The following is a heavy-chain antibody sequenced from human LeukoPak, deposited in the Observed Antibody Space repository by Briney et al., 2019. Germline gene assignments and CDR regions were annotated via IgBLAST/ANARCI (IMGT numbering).Heavy chain of an antibody. CDR3: ATDRILPFGEFSYDY. CDR2: FDPEDGET. Sequence: GASVKVSCKVSGYTLTELSMHWVRQAPGKGLEWMGGFDPEDGETIYAQKFQCRVTMTEDTSTDTAYMELSSLRSEDTAVYYCATDRILPFGEFSYDYWGQGTLVTVSS. V-gene: IGHV1-24*01. J-gene: IGHJ4*02. CDR1: GYTLTELS. D-gene: IGHD3-10*01.